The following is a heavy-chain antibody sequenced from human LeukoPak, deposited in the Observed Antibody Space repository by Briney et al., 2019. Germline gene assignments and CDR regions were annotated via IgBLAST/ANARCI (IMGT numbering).Heavy chain of an antibody. CDR3: AKDFEWETRWAFDI. D-gene: IGHD3-3*01. J-gene: IGHJ3*02. CDR2: ISSSSSTI. Sequence: PGGSLRLSCTASGFTFSSYSMNWVRQAPGKGLEWVSYISSSSSTIYYADSVKGRFTIIRDNAKNSLYLQMNSLRAEDTAVYYCAKDFEWETRWAFDIWGQGTMVTVSS. CDR1: GFTFSSYS. V-gene: IGHV3-48*04.